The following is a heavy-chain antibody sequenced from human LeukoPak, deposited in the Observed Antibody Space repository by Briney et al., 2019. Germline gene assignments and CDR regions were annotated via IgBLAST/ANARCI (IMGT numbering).Heavy chain of an antibody. Sequence: GGSLRLSCAASGFTFSSYGMHWVRQAPGKELEWVAVIWYDGSNKYYADSVKGRFTISRDNSKNTLYLQMNSLRAEDTAVYYCARVLGDYYDSSGFDYWGQGTLVTVSS. D-gene: IGHD3-22*01. J-gene: IGHJ4*02. V-gene: IGHV3-33*01. CDR2: IWYDGSNK. CDR1: GFTFSSYG. CDR3: ARVLGDYYDSSGFDY.